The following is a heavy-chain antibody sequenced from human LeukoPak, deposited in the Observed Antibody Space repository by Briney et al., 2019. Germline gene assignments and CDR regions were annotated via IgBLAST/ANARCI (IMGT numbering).Heavy chain of an antibody. V-gene: IGHV3-30*18. CDR3: AKQYSGYLSDY. CDR2: ISYDGSNK. Sequence: PGRSLRLSCAASGFTFSSYGMHWVRQAPGKGLEWAAVISYDGSNKYYADSVKGRFTISRDNSKNTLYLQMNSLRAEDTAVYYSAKQYSGYLSDYWGQGTLVTVSS. CDR1: GFTFSSYG. D-gene: IGHD5-12*01. J-gene: IGHJ4*02.